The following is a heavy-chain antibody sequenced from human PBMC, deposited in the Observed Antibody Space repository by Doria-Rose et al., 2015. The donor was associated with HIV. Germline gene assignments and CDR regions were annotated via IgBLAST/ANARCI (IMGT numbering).Heavy chain of an antibody. CDR2: ISSRGTT. CDR1: GDSISSGDSF. CDR3: ARARNYGFPHFFDF. D-gene: IGHD3-10*01. Sequence: QEQLQESGPGLVRPSQTLSLTCTVSGDSISSGDSFWSWIRQPPGKGPESIWCISSRGTTYYYTSLRSRLTISLDASKNQFSLNLNSVTAADTAVYYCARARNYGFPHFFDFWGQGTLVTVSS. V-gene: IGHV4-30-4*01. J-gene: IGHJ4*02.